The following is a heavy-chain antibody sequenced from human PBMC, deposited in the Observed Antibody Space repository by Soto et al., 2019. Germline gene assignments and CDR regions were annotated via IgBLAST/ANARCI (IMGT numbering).Heavy chain of an antibody. D-gene: IGHD6-19*01. CDR2: IYWDDDK. V-gene: IGHV2-5*02. J-gene: IGHJ4*02. CDR3: AHIVVAGLGYYFDY. Sequence: QITLKESGPTLVKPTQTLTLTCTFSGFSLSSTRMAVGWIRQPPGKALEWLALIYWDDDKRYSPFLKSRLTITTDTSKNRLVLTMSNMDPVDTARYYCAHIVVAGLGYYFDYWGQGTLVTVSS. CDR1: GFSLSSTRMA.